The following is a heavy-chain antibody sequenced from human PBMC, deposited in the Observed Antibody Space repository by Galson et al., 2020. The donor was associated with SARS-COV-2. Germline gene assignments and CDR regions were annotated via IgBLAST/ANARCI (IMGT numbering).Heavy chain of an antibody. CDR1: GFTFSSYG. CDR3: ARVRRDGYNFEAFDM. V-gene: IGHV3-33*01. D-gene: IGHD5-12*01. CDR2: IWYDGSKK. Sequence: TGGSLRLSCASSGFTFSSYGMHWVRQAPGKGLEWVAVIWYDGSKKYYADFVKGRFTISRDNSKNTLDLQMNSLRAEDTAVYYCARVRRDGYNFEAFDMWGQGIRVNVS. J-gene: IGHJ3*02.